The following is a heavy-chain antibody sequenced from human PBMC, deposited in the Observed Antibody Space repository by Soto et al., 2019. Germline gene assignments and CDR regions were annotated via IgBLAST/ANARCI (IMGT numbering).Heavy chain of an antibody. CDR1: GGSISSGDYY. J-gene: IGHJ5*02. CDR3: AILVQLLEGSWLDP. Sequence: QVQLQESGPGLVKPSQTLSLTCTVSGGSISSGDYYWSWIRHPPGKGLEWIGYISSSGGTYYNPSLKRRGTTSVDTSKHQFSLKLSSVTAADTAVYYCAILVQLLEGSWLDPWGKGNLVTVSS. V-gene: IGHV4-30-4*01. D-gene: IGHD2-2*01. CDR2: ISSSGGT.